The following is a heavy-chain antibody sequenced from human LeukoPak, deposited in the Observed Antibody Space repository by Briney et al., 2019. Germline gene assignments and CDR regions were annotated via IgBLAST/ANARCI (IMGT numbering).Heavy chain of an antibody. CDR2: ISGSGGST. V-gene: IGHV3-23*01. J-gene: IGHJ4*02. Sequence: PGGTLRLSCAASGFTFTSYAMSWVRQAPGKGLGWVSAISGSGGSTYYADSVKGRFTISSDNSKNTLYLQMNSLRAEDTAVYYCAKRGAEVGATVAPGDYWGQGTLVTVSS. CDR3: AKRGAEVGATVAPGDY. CDR1: GFTFTSYA. D-gene: IGHD1-26*01.